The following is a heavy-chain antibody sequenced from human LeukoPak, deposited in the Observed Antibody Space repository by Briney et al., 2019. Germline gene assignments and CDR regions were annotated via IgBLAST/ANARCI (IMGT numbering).Heavy chain of an antibody. CDR2: IYASGSA. Sequence: SETLSLTCSVSGASISRYYWSWIRQSPGKGLEWIGRIYASGSANYNPSLQSRVTMSIDTSKNQTSLKFSSVTAADTAIYYCSTDREVGRLAPAPTGDYWGQGTLVTVSS. CDR1: GASISRYY. V-gene: IGHV4-4*07. D-gene: IGHD1-26*01. CDR3: STDREVGRLAPAPTGDY. J-gene: IGHJ4*02.